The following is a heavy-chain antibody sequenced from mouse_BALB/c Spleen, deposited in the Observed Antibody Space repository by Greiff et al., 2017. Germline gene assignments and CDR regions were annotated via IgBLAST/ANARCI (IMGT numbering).Heavy chain of an antibody. J-gene: IGHJ4*01. Sequence: VQGVESGAELVRPGVSVKISCKGSGYTFTDYAMHWVKQSHAKSLEWIGVISTYYGDASYNQKFKGKATMTVDKSSSTAYMELARLTSEDSAIYYCAREVRRTLYAMDYWGQGTSVTVSS. CDR3: AREVRRTLYAMDY. D-gene: IGHD2-14*01. CDR1: GYTFTDYA. CDR2: ISTYYGDA. V-gene: IGHV1S137*01.